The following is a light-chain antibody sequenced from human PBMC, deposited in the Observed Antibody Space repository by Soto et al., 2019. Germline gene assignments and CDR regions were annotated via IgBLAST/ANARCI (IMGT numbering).Light chain of an antibody. J-gene: IGKJ5*01. CDR1: QTVSSNF. V-gene: IGKV3-20*01. Sequence: EIVLTQSPGTLSLSPGERGTLSCRASQTVSSNFLAWYQQKPGQAPRLLIFDASTRATGIPDRFTGSGSGTDFTLTITRLEPEDSAVYFCQQYTGPPTTFGQGTRREIK. CDR2: DAS. CDR3: QQYTGPPTT.